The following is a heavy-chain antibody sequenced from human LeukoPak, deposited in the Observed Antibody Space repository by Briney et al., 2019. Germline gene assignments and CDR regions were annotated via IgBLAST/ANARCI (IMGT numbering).Heavy chain of an antibody. CDR2: IKQDGSEK. CDR3: ARACVLRFSEFDY. CDR1: GFTFNSYW. Sequence: GGSLRLSCAASGFTFNSYWMSWVRQAPGKGLEWVANIKQDGSEKYYVDSVKGRFTISRDKAKNSLYLQMNSLRAEDTAVYYCARACVLRFSEFDYWGQGTLVTVSS. V-gene: IGHV3-7*04. J-gene: IGHJ4*02. D-gene: IGHD3-3*01.